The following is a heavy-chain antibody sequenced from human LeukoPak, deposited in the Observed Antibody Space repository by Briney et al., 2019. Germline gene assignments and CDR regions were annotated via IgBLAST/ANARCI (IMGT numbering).Heavy chain of an antibody. CDR1: GITLSNYG. D-gene: IGHD3-10*01. J-gene: IGHJ6*02. V-gene: IGHV3-23*01. CDR3: AKGTMVRGVIIIYYYYGMDV. CDR2: TSGSGGST. Sequence: GGSLRLSCAVSGITLSNYGMSWVRQAPGKGLEWVSGTSGSGGSTYYADSVKGRFTISRDNSKNTLYLQMNSLRAEDTAVYYCAKGTMVRGVIIIYYYYGMDVWGQGTTVTVSS.